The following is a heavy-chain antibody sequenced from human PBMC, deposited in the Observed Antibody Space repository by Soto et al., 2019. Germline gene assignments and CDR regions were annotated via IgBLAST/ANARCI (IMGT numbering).Heavy chain of an antibody. CDR2: IYWDDDK. V-gene: IGHV2-5*02. CDR3: AYSYGGNSKISYYGMDV. Sequence: QITLKESGPTLVKPTQTLTLTCTFSGFSLSTSGVGVGWIRQPPGKALEWLALIYWDDDKRYSPSLKSRLTITKDTSKNQVVLTMTNMDPVDTATYYCAYSYGGNSKISYYGMDVWGQGTTVTVSS. CDR1: GFSLSTSGVG. J-gene: IGHJ6*02. D-gene: IGHD4-17*01.